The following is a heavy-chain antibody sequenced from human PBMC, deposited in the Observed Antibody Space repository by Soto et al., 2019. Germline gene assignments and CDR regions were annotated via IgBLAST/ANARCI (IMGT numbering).Heavy chain of an antibody. D-gene: IGHD3-3*01. CDR2: IYYSGST. CDR3: ARQSGGYGVEFFGGY. CDR1: GGSISSSSYY. V-gene: IGHV4-39*01. Sequence: QLQLQESGPGLVKPSETLSLTCTVSGGSISSSSYYWGWIRQPPGKGLEWIGSIYYSGSTYYNPSLKSRVTLSVDTSKNQFSLKLSSVTAADTAVYYCARQSGGYGVEFFGGYWGQGTLVTVSS. J-gene: IGHJ4*02.